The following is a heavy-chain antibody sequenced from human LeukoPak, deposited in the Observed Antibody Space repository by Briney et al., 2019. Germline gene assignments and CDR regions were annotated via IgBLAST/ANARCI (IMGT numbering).Heavy chain of an antibody. Sequence: ASVKVSCKVSGYTLTELSMHWVRQAPGKGLEWMGTFNPADSDIRYSPSFQGQVTISADKSINTAYLQWNSLKASDTAIYYCARHVSSSRVAFDIWGQGTMVTVSS. CDR1: GYTLTELS. V-gene: IGHV5-51*01. J-gene: IGHJ3*02. CDR3: ARHVSSSRVAFDI. D-gene: IGHD2-2*01. CDR2: FNPADSDI.